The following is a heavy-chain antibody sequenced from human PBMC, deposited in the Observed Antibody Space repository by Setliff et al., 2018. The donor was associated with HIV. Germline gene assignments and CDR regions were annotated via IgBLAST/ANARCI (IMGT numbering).Heavy chain of an antibody. CDR1: GGSISGYY. V-gene: IGHV4-59*01. D-gene: IGHD3-9*01. CDR3: ARESQQYYDILTGFNYYYGMDV. Sequence: TSETLSLTCNVSGGSISGYYWSWVRQPPGKGLEWIGYIYYSGSTNYNPSLRSRVTISVDTSKHQVSLRLTSVTSADTALYYCARESQQYYDILTGFNYYYGMDVWGRGITVTVSS. J-gene: IGHJ6*02. CDR2: IYYSGST.